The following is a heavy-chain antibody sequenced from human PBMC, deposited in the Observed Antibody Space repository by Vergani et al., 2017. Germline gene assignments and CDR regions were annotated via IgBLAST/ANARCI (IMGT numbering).Heavy chain of an antibody. D-gene: IGHD3-9*01. CDR1: GCSISSYY. J-gene: IGHJ4*02. CDR3: ARGALSYFGKYYFDY. Sequence: QVQLQESGPGLVKPSETLSLTCTVSGCSISSYYWSWIRQPPGKGLEWIGYIYYSGSTNYNPSLKSRVTISVDTAKNQFSLKLSSVTAADKAVYYCARGALSYFGKYYFDYWGQGTLVTVSS. V-gene: IGHV4-59*01. CDR2: IYYSGST.